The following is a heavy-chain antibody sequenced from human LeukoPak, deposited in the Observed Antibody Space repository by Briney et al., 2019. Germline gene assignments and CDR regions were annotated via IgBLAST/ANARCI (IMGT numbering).Heavy chain of an antibody. CDR2: IYYSGST. Sequence: SETLSLTCTVSGGSISSGNYYWNWIRQPPGKGLEWIGSIYYSGSTYYDPSLKSRVTISVDTSKNQFSLKLSSVTAADTAVYYCARANPYFYDSSGYYYRAFYFDCWGQGTLVTVSS. D-gene: IGHD3-22*01. CDR1: GGSISSGNYY. J-gene: IGHJ4*02. V-gene: IGHV4-39*01. CDR3: ARANPYFYDSSGYYYRAFYFDC.